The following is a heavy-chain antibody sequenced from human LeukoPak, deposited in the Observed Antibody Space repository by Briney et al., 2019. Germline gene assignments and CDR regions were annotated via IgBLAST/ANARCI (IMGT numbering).Heavy chain of an antibody. CDR3: ARVQSSGWYGTGYYYYGMDV. D-gene: IGHD6-19*01. CDR2: IGTAGDT. CDR1: GFTFSSYD. Sequence: GRSLRLSCAASGFTFSSYDMHWVRQATGKGLEWVSAIGTAGDTYYPGSVKGRFTISRENAKNSLYLQMNSLRAGDTAVYYCARVQSSGWYGTGYYYYGMDVWGQGTTVTVSS. V-gene: IGHV3-13*04. J-gene: IGHJ6*02.